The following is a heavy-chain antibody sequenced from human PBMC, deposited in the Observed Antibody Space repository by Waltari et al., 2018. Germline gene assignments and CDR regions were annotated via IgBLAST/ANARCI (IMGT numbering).Heavy chain of an antibody. CDR2: IDSDGGNT. D-gene: IGHD1-1*01. CDR1: GFTFSTHL. CDR3: ARRRDAYNWADY. V-gene: IGHV3-74*02. Sequence: EVQLVESGGGLVKPGGSLRLSCVGSGFTFSTHLMPWVRQAPGKGLVWVSRIDSDGGNTLYADVVEGRFTISRDNAKNTLYLQMNRLRAEDTAVDYCARRRDAYNWADYWGQGTLVTVSS. J-gene: IGHJ4*02.